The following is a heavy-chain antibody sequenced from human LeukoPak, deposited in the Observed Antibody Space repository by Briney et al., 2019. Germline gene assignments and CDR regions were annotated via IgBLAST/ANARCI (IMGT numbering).Heavy chain of an antibody. D-gene: IGHD3-22*01. CDR3: ASGSGYFRDAFDI. CDR2: ISYDGSNK. Sequence: PGGPLRLSCAASGFTFSSYAMHWVRQASGKGLEWVAVISYDGSNKYYADSVKGRFTISRDNSKNTLYLQMNSLRAEDTAVYYCASGSGYFRDAFDIWGQGTMVTVSS. V-gene: IGHV3-30*04. J-gene: IGHJ3*02. CDR1: GFTFSSYA.